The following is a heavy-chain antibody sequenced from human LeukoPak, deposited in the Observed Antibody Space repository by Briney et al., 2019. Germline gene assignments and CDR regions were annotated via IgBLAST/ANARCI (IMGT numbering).Heavy chain of an antibody. J-gene: IGHJ4*02. CDR3: ASIYSGYDYRDY. V-gene: IGHV4-39*07. CDR1: GGSVSSGHYY. D-gene: IGHD5-12*01. Sequence: SETLSLTCTVSGGSVSSGHYYWGWIRQPPGKGLEWIGSVYYSGSTYYNPSLKSRVTISVDTSKNQFSLKLSSVTAADTAVYYCASIYSGYDYRDYWGQGTLVTVSS. CDR2: VYYSGST.